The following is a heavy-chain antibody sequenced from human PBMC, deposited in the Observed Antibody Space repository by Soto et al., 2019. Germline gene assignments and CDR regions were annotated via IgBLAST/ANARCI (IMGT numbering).Heavy chain of an antibody. Sequence: PSETLSLTCAVYGGSFSGYYWSWIRQPPGKGLEWIGEINHSGSTNYNPSLKSRVTISVDTSKNQFSLKLSSVTAADTAVYYCARGPHKLKYSSSRTGYYYYYGMDVRGQGTTVTVSS. CDR1: GGSFSGYY. CDR3: ARGPHKLKYSSSRTGYYYYYGMDV. J-gene: IGHJ6*02. V-gene: IGHV4-34*01. D-gene: IGHD6-13*01. CDR2: INHSGST.